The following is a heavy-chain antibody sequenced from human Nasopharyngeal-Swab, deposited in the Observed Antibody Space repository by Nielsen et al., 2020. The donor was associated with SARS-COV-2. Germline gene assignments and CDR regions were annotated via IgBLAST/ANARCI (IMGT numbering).Heavy chain of an antibody. V-gene: IGHV3-23*01. Sequence: GSLKISCAASGFTFSSYAMSWVRQAPGKGLEWVSAISGSGGSTYYADSVKGRFTISRDNSKNTLYLQMNSLRAEDTAVYYCAKEPDYDFWSGYFDYWGQGTLVTVSS. CDR2: ISGSGGST. D-gene: IGHD3-3*01. CDR1: GFTFSSYA. J-gene: IGHJ4*02. CDR3: AKEPDYDFWSGYFDY.